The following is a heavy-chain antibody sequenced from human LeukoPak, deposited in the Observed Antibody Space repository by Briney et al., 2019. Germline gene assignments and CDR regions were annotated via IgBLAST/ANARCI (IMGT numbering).Heavy chain of an antibody. V-gene: IGHV7-4-1*02. D-gene: IGHD6-19*01. CDR2: INTNTGNP. CDR1: GYTFTSYA. J-gene: IGHJ3*02. Sequence: GASVKVSCKASGYTFTSYATNWVRQAPGQGLEWMGWINTNTGNPTYAQGFTGRFVFSLDTSVSTAYLQISSLKAEDTAVYYCARDRKQWLAYDAFDIWGQGTMVTVSS. CDR3: ARDRKQWLAYDAFDI.